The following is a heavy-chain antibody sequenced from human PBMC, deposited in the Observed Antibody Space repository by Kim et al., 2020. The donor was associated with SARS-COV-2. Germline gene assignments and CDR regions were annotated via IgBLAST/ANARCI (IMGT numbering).Heavy chain of an antibody. D-gene: IGHD3-10*01. J-gene: IGHJ4*02. Sequence: GGSLRLSCAASGFTFGTYSFHWVRQAPGKRLEYVSAITGNGDNTYYADFVKGRFTISRDNSKNMVYLQMGRLRPEDMAVYYCARGLASGTYDYWGQGTLVTVSS. CDR1: GFTFGTYS. CDR3: ARGLASGTYDY. V-gene: IGHV3-64*02. CDR2: ITGNGDNT.